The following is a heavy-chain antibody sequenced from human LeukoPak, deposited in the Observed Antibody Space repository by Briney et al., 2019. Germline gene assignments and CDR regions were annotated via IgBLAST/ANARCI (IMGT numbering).Heavy chain of an antibody. CDR1: GGSVTSTNW. D-gene: IGHD3-3*01. CDR3: AREGGFYRPLDY. V-gene: IGHV4-4*02. CDR2: VHLDGRT. J-gene: IGHJ4*02. Sequence: SGTLSLTCGVSGGSVTSTNWWTWVRQPPGKGLEWIGEVHLDGRTNYNPSLKSRLTMSVDLSEDHISLKLTSVTAADTAVYYCAREGGFYRPLDYSGQGTLVTVSS.